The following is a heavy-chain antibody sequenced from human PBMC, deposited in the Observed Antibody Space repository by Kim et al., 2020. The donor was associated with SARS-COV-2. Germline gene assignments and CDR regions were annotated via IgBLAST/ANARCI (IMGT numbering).Heavy chain of an antibody. CDR3: ARAVAGQFDY. CDR2: IYYSGST. CDR1: GGSISSYY. Sequence: SETLSLTCTVSGGSISSYYWSWIRQPPGKGLEWIGYIYYSGSTNYNPSLKSRVTISVDTSKNQFSLKLSSVTAADTAVYYCARAVAGQFDYWGQGTLVTV. V-gene: IGHV4-59*01. J-gene: IGHJ4*02. D-gene: IGHD6-19*01.